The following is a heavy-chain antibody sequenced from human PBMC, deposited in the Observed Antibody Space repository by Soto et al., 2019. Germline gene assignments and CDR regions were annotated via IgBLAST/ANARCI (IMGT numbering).Heavy chain of an antibody. CDR1: GGSISSYY. CDR2: IYYSGST. Sequence: SETLSLTCTVSGGSISSYYWSWIRQPPGKGLEWIGYIYYSGSTNYNPSLKSRVTISVDTSKNQFSLKLSSVTAADTAVYYCARDLGYSYGYSPYYYYGMDVWGQGTTVTVS. J-gene: IGHJ6*02. CDR3: ARDLGYSYGYSPYYYYGMDV. V-gene: IGHV4-59*01. D-gene: IGHD5-18*01.